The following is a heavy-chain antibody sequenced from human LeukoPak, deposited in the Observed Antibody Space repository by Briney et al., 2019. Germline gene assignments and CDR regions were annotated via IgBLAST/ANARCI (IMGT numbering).Heavy chain of an antibody. CDR1: GFTFSSYA. D-gene: IGHD4-17*01. Sequence: GGSLRLSCAASGFTFSSYAMSWVRQAPGKGLECVSPISGRGGNTDYADSVKGRFTISTDNSKNTLYLQMNSLRAEDTAVYYCARVSLPGGLYGDGALDSWGQGTLVTVSS. CDR3: ARVSLPGGLYGDGALDS. J-gene: IGHJ4*02. CDR2: ISGRGGNT. V-gene: IGHV3-23*01.